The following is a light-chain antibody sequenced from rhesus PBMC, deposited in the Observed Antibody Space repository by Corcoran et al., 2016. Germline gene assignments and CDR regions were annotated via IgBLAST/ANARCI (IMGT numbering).Light chain of an antibody. J-gene: IGKJ3*01. V-gene: IGKV2-90*01. CDR1: QSLLDSDGYTC. Sequence: DIVMTQTPLSLPVTPGEPASISCRSSQSLLDSDGYTCLDWYLQQPGQSPQLLIYEVSNRVSGVPERFSGSVSGTDVTLKISRVEAEDVGVYYCMQSIEFPFTFGPGTKLDIK. CDR2: EVS. CDR3: MQSIEFPFT.